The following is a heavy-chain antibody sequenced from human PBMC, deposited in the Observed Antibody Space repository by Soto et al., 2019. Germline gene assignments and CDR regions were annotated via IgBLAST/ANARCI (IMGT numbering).Heavy chain of an antibody. CDR2: IKSRTDGGTT. V-gene: IGHV3-15*07. D-gene: IGHD1-7*01. CDR1: GFTFSNAW. CDR3: TTDSSNWNYRYYYYYGMDV. J-gene: IGHJ6*02. Sequence: GGSLRLSCAASGFTFSNAWMNWVRQAPGKGLEWVGRIKSRTDGGTTDYAAPVKGRFTISRDDSKNTLYLQMNSLKTEDTAVYYCTTDSSNWNYRYYYYYGMDVWGQGTTVTVSS.